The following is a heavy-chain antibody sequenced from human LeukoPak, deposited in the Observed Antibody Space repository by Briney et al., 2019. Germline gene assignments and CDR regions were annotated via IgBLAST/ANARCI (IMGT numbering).Heavy chain of an antibody. Sequence: GGSLRLSCAASGFTFSTYGFHWVRQAPGKGLEWVAIISYDGSNKYYADSVRGRFTISRDNSKNTLYMQMNSLRAEDTAVYYCAKAMPVASTRGVVDYWGQGTLVTVSS. CDR1: GFTFSTYG. J-gene: IGHJ4*02. CDR2: ISYDGSNK. V-gene: IGHV3-30*18. CDR3: AKAMPVASTRGVVDY. D-gene: IGHD5-12*01.